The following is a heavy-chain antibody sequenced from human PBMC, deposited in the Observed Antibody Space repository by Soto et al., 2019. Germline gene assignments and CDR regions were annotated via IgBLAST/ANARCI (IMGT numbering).Heavy chain of an antibody. V-gene: IGHV4-31*03. CDR2: IYYSGST. J-gene: IGHJ4*02. CDR3: ARYGDILTGYYFDY. D-gene: IGHD3-9*01. CDR1: GGSISSGGYY. Sequence: QVQLQESGPGLVKPSQTLSITCTVSGGSISSGGYYWSWIRQHPGKGLEWIRYIYYSGSTYYNPSVKSRVTISVDTSKNQFSVKLSSVTAADTAVYYCARYGDILTGYYFDYWGQGTLVTVSS.